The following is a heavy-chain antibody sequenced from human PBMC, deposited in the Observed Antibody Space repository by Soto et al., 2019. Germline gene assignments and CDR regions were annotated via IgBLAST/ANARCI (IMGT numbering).Heavy chain of an antibody. Sequence: QVQLQQWGAGLLKPSETLSLTCAVHGGSFSGYYWNWIRQPPGKGLEWIGEINQNGGTNYNPSLRSRVTISVDTSKNQFSLKMSSLTAADTAVFYCARRNDILTGYSNGWFDPWGQGTLVTVSS. CDR3: ARRNDILTGYSNGWFDP. CDR1: GGSFSGYY. V-gene: IGHV4-34*01. J-gene: IGHJ5*02. D-gene: IGHD3-9*01. CDR2: INQNGGT.